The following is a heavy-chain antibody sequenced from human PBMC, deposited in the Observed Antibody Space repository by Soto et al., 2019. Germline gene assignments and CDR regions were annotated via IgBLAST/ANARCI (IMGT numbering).Heavy chain of an antibody. CDR2: IYYSGST. J-gene: IGHJ4*02. CDR1: GGSISSSSYY. D-gene: IGHD2-2*01. V-gene: IGHV4-39*01. Sequence: SETLSLTCTVSGGSISSSSYYWGWIRQPPGKGLEWIGSIYYSGSTYYNPSLKSRVTISVDTSKNQFSLKLSSVTAADTAVYYCARQSYCSSTSCYSLFDYWGQGTLVTVSS. CDR3: ARQSYCSSTSCYSLFDY.